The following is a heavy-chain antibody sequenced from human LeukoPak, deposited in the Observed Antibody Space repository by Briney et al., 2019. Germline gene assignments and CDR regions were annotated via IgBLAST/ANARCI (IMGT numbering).Heavy chain of an antibody. CDR1: GFTFSSYS. J-gene: IGHJ6*04. V-gene: IGHV3-21*01. CDR2: FSSSSSYI. Sequence: PGGSLRLSCAASGFTFSSYSMNWVRQAPGKGLEWVSSFSSSSSYIDYADSVKGRFTISRDNAKNSLYLQMNSLRAEDTAVYYCAELGITMIGGVWGKGTTVTISS. D-gene: IGHD3-10*02. CDR3: AELGITMIGGV.